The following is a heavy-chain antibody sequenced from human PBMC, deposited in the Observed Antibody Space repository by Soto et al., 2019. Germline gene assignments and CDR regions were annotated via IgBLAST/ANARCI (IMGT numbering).Heavy chain of an antibody. V-gene: IGHV2-5*02. Sequence: QITLKESGPTLVRAAQTLTLTCAFSGFSLTTYDMGVAWIRQPPGKALEWLALIYWDDDKRYSPSLKDRLAISKDTSRNQVVLTITNMDPGETATYFCAHAGDYDLLTFDHWGPGTLVTVSS. CDR3: AHAGDYDLLTFDH. D-gene: IGHD4-17*01. J-gene: IGHJ4*02. CDR2: IYWDDDK. CDR1: GFSLTTYDMG.